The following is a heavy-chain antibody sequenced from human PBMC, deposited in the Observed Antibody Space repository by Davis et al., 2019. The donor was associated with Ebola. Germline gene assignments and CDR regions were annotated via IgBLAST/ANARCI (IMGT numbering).Heavy chain of an antibody. D-gene: IGHD5-18*01. CDR2: IYPADSDT. CDR1: GYSFNRYW. Sequence: GESLKISCKGSGYSFNRYWIGWVRQMPGKGLEWMGIIYPADSDTRYSPSFQGLVTISADKSISTAYLQWSSLKASDSALYYCARGTALARNFDYWGQGTLVTVSS. CDR3: ARGTALARNFDY. J-gene: IGHJ4*02. V-gene: IGHV5-51*01.